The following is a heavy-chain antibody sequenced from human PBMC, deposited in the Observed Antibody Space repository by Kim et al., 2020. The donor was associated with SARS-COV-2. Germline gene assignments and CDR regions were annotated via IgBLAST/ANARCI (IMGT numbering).Heavy chain of an antibody. V-gene: IGHV1-69*13. J-gene: IGHJ5*02. CDR2: IIPIFGTA. CDR3: ARVQAAAGTKEWFDP. CDR1: GGTFSSYA. Sequence: SVKVSCKASGGTFSSYAISWVRQAPGQGLEWMGGIIPIFGTANYAQKFQGRVTITADESTSTAYMELSSLRSEDTAVYYCARVQAAAGTKEWFDPWGQGTLVTVSS. D-gene: IGHD6-13*01.